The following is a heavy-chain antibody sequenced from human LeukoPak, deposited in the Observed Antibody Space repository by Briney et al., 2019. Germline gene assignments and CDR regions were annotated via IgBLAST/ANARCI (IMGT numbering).Heavy chain of an antibody. Sequence: QPGGSLRLSCAASGFTFDDYAMHWVRQAPGKGLEWVSGISWNSGSIGYADSVKGRFTISRDNAKNSLYLQMNSLRAEDTALYYCARSYYDNSGSFGFWGQGTLVTVSP. J-gene: IGHJ4*02. D-gene: IGHD3-22*01. CDR1: GFTFDDYA. V-gene: IGHV3-9*01. CDR2: ISWNSGSI. CDR3: ARSYYDNSGSFGF.